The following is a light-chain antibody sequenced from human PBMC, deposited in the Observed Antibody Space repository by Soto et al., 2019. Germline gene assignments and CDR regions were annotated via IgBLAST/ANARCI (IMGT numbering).Light chain of an antibody. J-gene: IGKJ1*01. CDR1: QSIRYW. V-gene: IGKV1-5*01. CDR3: QQYNILST. Sequence: IHMTHSPSTLSASVVDRGTITFRASQSIRYWVAWYQHKPGKAPKLLIYDASTLESGVPTRFSGSGSGTEFTLTISSLHPDDFATYYCQQYNILSTFGQGTKVDI. CDR2: DAS.